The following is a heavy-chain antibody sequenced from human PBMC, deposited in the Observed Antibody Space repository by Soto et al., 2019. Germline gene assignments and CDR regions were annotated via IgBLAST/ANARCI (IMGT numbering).Heavy chain of an antibody. CDR1: GFTFPTSA. D-gene: IGHD2-15*01. Sequence: GGSLRLSCAASGFTFPTSAMTWVRQAPGKGLEWVSAISGSGSSTYYADSVKGRFAISRDNSKNTLYLQMDSLRAGDTAVYYCAKSTGCSGGICYWGQGTQVTVSS. CDR3: AKSTGCSGGICY. J-gene: IGHJ4*02. CDR2: ISGSGSST. V-gene: IGHV3-23*05.